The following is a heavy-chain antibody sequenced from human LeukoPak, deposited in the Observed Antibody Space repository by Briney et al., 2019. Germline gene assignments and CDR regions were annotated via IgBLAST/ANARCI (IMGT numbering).Heavy chain of an antibody. Sequence: GGSLRLSCAASGFTVSSNYMSWVRQAPGKGLEWVSVIYSGGSTYYADSVKGRFTISRHNSKNTLYLQMNSLRAEDTAVYYCARAGIAAAGDAFDIWGQGTMATVSS. V-gene: IGHV3-53*04. CDR3: ARAGIAAAGDAFDI. CDR2: IYSGGST. CDR1: GFTVSSNY. J-gene: IGHJ3*02. D-gene: IGHD6-13*01.